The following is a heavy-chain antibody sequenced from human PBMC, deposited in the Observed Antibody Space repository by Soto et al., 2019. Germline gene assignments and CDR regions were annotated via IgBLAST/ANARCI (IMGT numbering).Heavy chain of an antibody. V-gene: IGHV4-59*01. D-gene: IGHD6-19*01. CDR3: TGDRNNRVWYKY. CDR1: GDPISRYH. Sequence: QVQLQESGPGLVKPSETLSLSCTVSGDPISRYHWSWIRQTPGKGLEWIGYVHNSGSTSYNPSLKSRITISIDTSTKQFSLRLRSVTAAETAVYYCTGDRNNRVWYKYWGQGTLVTVSS. J-gene: IGHJ4*02. CDR2: VHNSGST.